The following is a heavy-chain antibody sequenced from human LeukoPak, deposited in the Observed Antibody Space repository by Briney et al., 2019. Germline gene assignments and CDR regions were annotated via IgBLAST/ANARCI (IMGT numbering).Heavy chain of an antibody. CDR3: ARDYAADAFDI. V-gene: IGHV3-30-3*01. Sequence: GGSLRLSCAASGFTFSSYAMHWLRQAPGKGLEWVAVISYDGSNKYYADSVKGRFTISRDNSKNTLYLQMNSLRAEDTAVYYCARDYAADAFDIWGQGTMVTVSS. D-gene: IGHD3-16*01. J-gene: IGHJ3*02. CDR1: GFTFSSYA. CDR2: ISYDGSNK.